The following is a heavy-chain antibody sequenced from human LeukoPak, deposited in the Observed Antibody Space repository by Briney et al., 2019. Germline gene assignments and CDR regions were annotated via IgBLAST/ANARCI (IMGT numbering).Heavy chain of an antibody. CDR2: ISSSGSTI. V-gene: IGHV3-48*03. CDR3: ARDRTTVTTLDY. D-gene: IGHD4-11*01. CDR1: GFTFSSYE. J-gene: IGHJ4*02. Sequence: PGGSLRLSCAASGFTFSSYEVNWVRQAPGKGLEWVSYISSSGSTIYYADSVKGRFIISRDNAKNSLYLQMNSLRAEDTAVYYCARDRTTVTTLDYWGQGTLVTVSS.